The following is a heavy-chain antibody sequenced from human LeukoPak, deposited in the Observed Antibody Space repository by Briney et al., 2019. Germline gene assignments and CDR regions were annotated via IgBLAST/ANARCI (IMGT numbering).Heavy chain of an antibody. Sequence: SETLSLTCAVYGGSFSGYYWSWIRQPPGKGLEWIGYIYYSGSTYYNPSLKSRVTISVDTSKNQFSLKLSSVTAADTAVYYCAREDRFLEWLLPGPFDYWGQGTLVTVSS. D-gene: IGHD3-3*01. CDR3: AREDRFLEWLLPGPFDY. CDR2: IYYSGST. V-gene: IGHV4-34*09. CDR1: GGSFSGYY. J-gene: IGHJ4*02.